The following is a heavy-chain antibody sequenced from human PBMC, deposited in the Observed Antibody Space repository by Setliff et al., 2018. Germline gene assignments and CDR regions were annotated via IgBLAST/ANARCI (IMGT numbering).Heavy chain of an antibody. CDR1: GGSISSGSYY. CDR2: IHHSGST. CDR3: ARLRKAVDGINFPRYMDV. J-gene: IGHJ6*04. D-gene: IGHD6-19*01. V-gene: IGHV4-39*07. Sequence: PSETLSLSCTVSGGSISSGSYYWGWIRQPPRKGLEWIGSIHHSGSTKYNPSLKSRVTISVDTSKNQFSLRLSSVTAADTAVYYCARLRKAVDGINFPRYMDVWGKGTTVTVSS.